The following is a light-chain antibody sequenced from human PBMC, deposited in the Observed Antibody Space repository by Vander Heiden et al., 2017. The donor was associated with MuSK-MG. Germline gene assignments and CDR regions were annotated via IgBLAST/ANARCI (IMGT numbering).Light chain of an antibody. V-gene: IGLV2-14*03. J-gene: IGLJ1*01. Sequence: QSALTHPASVSGSPGQSITLSCTGTSSDVGGYNYVSWYQQHPGKAPKLMIYDVSKRPSGVSNRFSGSKSGNTASLTISGLQAEDEADYYCSSDTSSSIYVFGTGTKVTVL. CDR1: SSDVGGYNY. CDR3: SSDTSSSIYV. CDR2: DVS.